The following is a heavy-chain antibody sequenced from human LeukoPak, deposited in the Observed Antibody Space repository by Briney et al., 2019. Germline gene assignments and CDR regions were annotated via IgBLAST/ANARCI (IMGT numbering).Heavy chain of an antibody. CDR3: ARAIRCLEHYDY. Sequence: GSSVKVSFKASGYTLTGYYMHWVRQAPGQGLAWMGCMNHNSVGTNYAQKFQGRVTMTRETSISTAYMQLSRLRSDDTAVYYCARAIRCLEHYDYWGQGTLVTVSS. J-gene: IGHJ4*02. D-gene: IGHD3-3*01. CDR1: GYTLTGYY. CDR2: MNHNSVGT. V-gene: IGHV1-2*02.